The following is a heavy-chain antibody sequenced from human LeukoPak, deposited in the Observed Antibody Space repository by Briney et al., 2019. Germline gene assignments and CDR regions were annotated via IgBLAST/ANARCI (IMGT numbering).Heavy chain of an antibody. J-gene: IGHJ5*02. Sequence: ASETLSLTCAVYGGSFSGYYWSWIRQPPGKGLEWIGEINHSGSTNYNPSLKSLVTISVDTSKNQFSLKLSSVTAADTAVYYWARGFLAAAGTAWFDPWGQGTLVTVPS. D-gene: IGHD6-13*01. V-gene: IGHV4-34*01. CDR2: INHSGST. CDR1: GGSFSGYY. CDR3: ARGFLAAAGTAWFDP.